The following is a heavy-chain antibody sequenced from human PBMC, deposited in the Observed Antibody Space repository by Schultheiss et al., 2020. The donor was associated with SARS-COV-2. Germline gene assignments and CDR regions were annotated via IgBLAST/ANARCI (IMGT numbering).Heavy chain of an antibody. D-gene: IGHD6-13*01. CDR2: IYTSGST. CDR1: GGSISSGDYY. Sequence: SETLSLTCTVSGGSISSGDYYWSWIRQPAGKGLEWIGRIYTSGSTNYNPSLKSRVTISVDTSKNQFSLKLSSVTAADTAVYYCARGSYSSSWSTFDYWGQGTLVTVSS. V-gene: IGHV4-61*02. J-gene: IGHJ4*02. CDR3: ARGSYSSSWSTFDY.